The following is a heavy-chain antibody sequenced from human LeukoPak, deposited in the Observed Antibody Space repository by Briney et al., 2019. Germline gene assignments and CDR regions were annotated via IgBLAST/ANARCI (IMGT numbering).Heavy chain of an antibody. CDR1: GFIFDDYA. J-gene: IGHJ3*02. CDR2: ISGDGGRT. Sequence: PGGSLRLSCAASGFIFDDYAMHWVRQAPGKGLEWVSLISGDGGRTYYTDSVKGRFTISRDNSKHSLYLQMNSLRTEDTALYYCTKSGGYSDAFDIWGQGTMVTVSS. D-gene: IGHD3-10*01. CDR3: TKSGGYSDAFDI. V-gene: IGHV3-43*02.